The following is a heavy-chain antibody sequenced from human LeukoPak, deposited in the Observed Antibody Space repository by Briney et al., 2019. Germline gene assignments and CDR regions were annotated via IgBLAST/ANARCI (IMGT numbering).Heavy chain of an antibody. CDR1: GGSISGYY. J-gene: IGHJ5*02. D-gene: IGHD6-13*01. CDR3: ATLSSSWYRHAGGWFDP. V-gene: IGHV4-34*01. Sequence: PSETLSLTCTVSGGSISGYYWTWIRQPPGKGLEWIGDINHSGSTNNNPSLKSRVTISFDTSKNQFSLKLSSVTAADTAVYYCATLSSSWYRHAGGWFDPWGQGTLVTVSS. CDR2: INHSGST.